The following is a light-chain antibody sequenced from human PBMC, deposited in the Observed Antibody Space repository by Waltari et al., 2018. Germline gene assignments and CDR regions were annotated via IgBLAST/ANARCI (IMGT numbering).Light chain of an antibody. CDR1: QSISVY. CDR2: DAS. Sequence: EIVLTQSPVTLSLSPGERATITSRASQSISVYLAWYQHRPAQSPRLLIYDASTSAPGHPARFSGSGSGTDFTLTISSVEPDDFAFYYCLQRSHWPPCTLGPGTKLDIK. J-gene: IGKJ3*01. V-gene: IGKV3-11*01. CDR3: LQRSHWPPCT.